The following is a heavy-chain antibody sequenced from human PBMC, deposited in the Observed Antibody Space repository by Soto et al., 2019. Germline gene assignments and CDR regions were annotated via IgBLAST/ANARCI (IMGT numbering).Heavy chain of an antibody. Sequence: PSETLSLTCTVSGGSISSYYWSWIRQPPGKGLEWIGYIYYSGSTNYNPSLKSRVTISVDTSKNQFSLKLSSVTAADTAVYYCARLSYDFWSGYYIGRRLGYYFDYWGQGTLVTVSS. V-gene: IGHV4-59*01. D-gene: IGHD3-3*01. CDR1: GGSISSYY. J-gene: IGHJ4*02. CDR2: IYYSGST. CDR3: ARLSYDFWSGYYIGRRLGYYFDY.